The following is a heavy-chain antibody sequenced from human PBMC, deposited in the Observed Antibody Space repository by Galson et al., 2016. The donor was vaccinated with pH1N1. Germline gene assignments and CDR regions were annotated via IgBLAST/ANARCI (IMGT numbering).Heavy chain of an antibody. CDR3: ARETPSPSPTVLRYFDWWRGRSAFYM. CDR1: GFTFSNHG. CDR2: INTKTGNP. J-gene: IGHJ3*02. V-gene: IGHV7-4-1*02. Sequence: SVKVSCKASGFTFSNHGINWVRQAPGQGLEWMGWINTKTGNPTYAQGFTGRFVFSLDTSVNTAYLQINSLKADDTAVYYCARETPSPSPTVLRYFDWWRGRSAFYMWGRGTLVTVSS. D-gene: IGHD3-9*01.